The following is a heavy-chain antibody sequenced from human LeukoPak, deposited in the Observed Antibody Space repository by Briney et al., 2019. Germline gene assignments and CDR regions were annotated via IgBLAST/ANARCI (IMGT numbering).Heavy chain of an antibody. V-gene: IGHV3-23*01. CDR1: GFIFNSYA. CDR2: ISGSGSST. J-gene: IGHJ3*02. D-gene: IGHD6-19*01. CDR3: AKGEHSTGWYFDAFDI. Sequence: GGSLRLSCVASGFIFNSYAMNWVRQDPGKGLEWVSGISGSGSSTYYAESVKGRFTISRDNSKNTMYLQMNSLRAEDTAVYYCAKGEHSTGWYFDAFDIWGQGTMVTVSS.